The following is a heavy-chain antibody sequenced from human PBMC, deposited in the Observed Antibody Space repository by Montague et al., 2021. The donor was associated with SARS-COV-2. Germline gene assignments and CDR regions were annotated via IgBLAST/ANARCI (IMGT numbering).Heavy chain of an antibody. CDR3: AKEREVVRAARTLVAFDL. CDR2: INHSGTA. J-gene: IGHJ3*01. V-gene: IGHV4-34*01. Sequence: SETLSLTCAVYGGSFSVYYWSWLRQSTRSGLEWIAEINHSGTANYNPSLKSRVSISVDTSKDQFTLKLTSVTAADTAMYYCAKEREVVRAARTLVAFDLWGQGTMVTVSS. D-gene: IGHD2-2*01. CDR1: GGSFSVYY.